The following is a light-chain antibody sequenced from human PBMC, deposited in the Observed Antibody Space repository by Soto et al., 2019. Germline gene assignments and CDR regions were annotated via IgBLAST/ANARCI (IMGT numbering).Light chain of an antibody. CDR1: SSDVCGYNY. CDR2: EVN. J-gene: IGLJ1*01. CDR3: SSYGXRSNV. V-gene: IGLV2-8*01. Sequence: QSVLTHPPCGSGSPAQSVAISCTGTSSDVCGYNYFSWYQQHPGKAPKLMIYEVNKRPSGVPDRFSGSKSGNTASLTVSGIQAQDEADYSCSSYGXRSNVFGDGT.